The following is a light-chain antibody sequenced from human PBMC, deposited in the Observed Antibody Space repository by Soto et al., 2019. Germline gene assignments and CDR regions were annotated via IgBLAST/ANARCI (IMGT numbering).Light chain of an antibody. Sequence: IQMTQSPASVSASVGDRVTITCRASQGLNTWLAWYQQKPGQAPKLLIHAASSLQSGVPTRYRGSGYCTNFTLTISSLHPEDFATAYCQRANTFPPTFGPGPKVDFK. J-gene: IGKJ3*01. CDR1: QGLNTW. CDR3: QRANTFPPT. V-gene: IGKV1D-12*01. CDR2: AAS.